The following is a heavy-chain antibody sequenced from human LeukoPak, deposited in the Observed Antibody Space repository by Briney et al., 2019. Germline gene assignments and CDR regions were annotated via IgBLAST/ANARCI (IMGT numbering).Heavy chain of an antibody. CDR3: ASLWELHY. CDR1: GFTYSTFE. V-gene: IGHV3-48*03. CDR2: INSGGDTV. Sequence: GGSLRLSCAASGFTYSTFEMNWVRQAPGKGLEWISYINSGGDTVYYADSVKGRFTVSRDNAKNSLYLQMNSLRAEDTAVYYCASLWELHYWGQGTLVTVSS. J-gene: IGHJ4*02. D-gene: IGHD1-26*01.